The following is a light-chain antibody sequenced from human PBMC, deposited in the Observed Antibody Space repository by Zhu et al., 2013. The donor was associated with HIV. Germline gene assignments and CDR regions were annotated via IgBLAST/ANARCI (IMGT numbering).Light chain of an antibody. CDR2: GAS. J-gene: IGKJ1*01. CDR1: QSVSDNY. V-gene: IGKV3-20*01. Sequence: EIVLTQSPGTLSLSPGERATLSCRASQSVSDNYLAWYQQKPGQAPRLLIYGASSRATGIPDRFSGSGSGTEFTLTISSLQSEDFAVYYCQQYDSSPVTFGQGTTVEIK. CDR3: QQYDSSPVT.